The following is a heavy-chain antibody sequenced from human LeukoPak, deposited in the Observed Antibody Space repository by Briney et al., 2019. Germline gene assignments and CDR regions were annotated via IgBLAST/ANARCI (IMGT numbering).Heavy chain of an antibody. J-gene: IGHJ5*02. Sequence: GGSLRLSCAASGFTFSSYAMSWVRQAPGKGLEWVGRIRSNSDGGTIDYAAPVKGRFTLSRDDSKTTLYLQMNSLQTEDTAVYYCATDFYDSTWGQGTLVTVSS. CDR3: ATDFYDST. CDR1: GFTFSSYA. CDR2: IRSNSDGGTI. D-gene: IGHD3-22*01. V-gene: IGHV3-15*01.